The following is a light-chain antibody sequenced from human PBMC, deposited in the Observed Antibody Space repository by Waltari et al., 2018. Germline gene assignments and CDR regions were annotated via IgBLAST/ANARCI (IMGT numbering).Light chain of an antibody. CDR1: SSDVGNYNP. CDR2: EVS. J-gene: IGLJ2*01. Sequence: QSALTQPASVSGSPGQSITISCTGTSSDVGNYNPVSWYQQHPGKAPKLIIYEVSQRPSGVSNRFSGSKSGTTASLTISGLQAEDEADFYCCSYAGSGSSVVFGGGTKLTVL. V-gene: IGLV2-23*02. CDR3: CSYAGSGSSVV.